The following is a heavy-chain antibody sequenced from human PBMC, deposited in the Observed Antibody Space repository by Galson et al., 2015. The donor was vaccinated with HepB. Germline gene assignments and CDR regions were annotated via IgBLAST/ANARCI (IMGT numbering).Heavy chain of an antibody. Sequence: QSGAEVKKPGASVKVSCKASGYTFTGYYMHWVRQAPGQGLEWMGWINPNSGGTNYAQKFQGWVTMTRDTSISTAYMELSRLRSDDTAVYYCARATVDIVATIIGGGFDPWGQGTLVTVSS. J-gene: IGHJ5*02. D-gene: IGHD5-12*01. V-gene: IGHV1-2*04. CDR1: GYTFTGYY. CDR3: ARATVDIVATIIGGGFDP. CDR2: INPNSGGT.